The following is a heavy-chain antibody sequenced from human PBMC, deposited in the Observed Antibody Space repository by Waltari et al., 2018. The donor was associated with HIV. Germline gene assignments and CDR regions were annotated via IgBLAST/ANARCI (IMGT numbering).Heavy chain of an antibody. D-gene: IGHD3-22*01. CDR1: GGSISSSSYY. V-gene: IGHV4-39*01. CDR3: ARGKPRTYYYDSSGYIQH. CDR2: IYYSGST. J-gene: IGHJ1*01. Sequence: QLQLQESGPGLVKPSETLSLTCPVSGGSISSSSYYWGWIRQPPGKGLEWIGSIYYSGSTYYNPSLKSRVTISVDTSKNQFSLKLSSVTAADTAVYYCARGKPRTYYYDSSGYIQHWGQGTLVTVSS.